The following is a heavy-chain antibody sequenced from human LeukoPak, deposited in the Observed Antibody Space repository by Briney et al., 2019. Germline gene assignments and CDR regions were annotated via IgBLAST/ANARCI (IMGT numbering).Heavy chain of an antibody. D-gene: IGHD1-26*01. Sequence: ASVKVSCKASGHTFTSFGISWVRQAPGQGLEWMGWISVYNTYYSQKLQGRVTVTADTSTSTAYMELRSLRSDDAAVYYCARDLGGSYCFDCWGQGTLVTVSS. J-gene: IGHJ4*02. V-gene: IGHV1-18*01. CDR3: ARDLGGSYCFDC. CDR1: GHTFTSFG. CDR2: ISVYNT.